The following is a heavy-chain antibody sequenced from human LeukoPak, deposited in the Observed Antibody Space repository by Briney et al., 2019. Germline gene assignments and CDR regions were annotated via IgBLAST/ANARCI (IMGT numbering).Heavy chain of an antibody. D-gene: IGHD3-10*01. CDR1: GFTFDDYA. CDR2: ISWNSGSI. CDR3: AKGDYYGSGSYYYIN. V-gene: IGHV3-9*01. Sequence: GGSLRLSCAASGFTFDDYAMHWVRQAPGKGLEWVSGISWNSGSIGYADSVKGRFTISRDNAKNSLYLQMNSLRAEDTALYYCAKGDYYGSGSYYYINWGQGTLVTVSS. J-gene: IGHJ4*02.